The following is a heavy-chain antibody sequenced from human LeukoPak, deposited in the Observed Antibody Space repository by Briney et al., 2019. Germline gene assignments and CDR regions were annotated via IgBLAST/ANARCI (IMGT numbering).Heavy chain of an antibody. D-gene: IGHD6-19*01. CDR1: GFTFSSYA. Sequence: GGSLRLSCAASGFTFSSYAMSWVRQAPGKGLEWVSTISGSGLSTYYADSVKGRFTISRDNSNNTLYLQMNSLRVEDTAVYYCAKSRVAVAAPRNWFDLWGQGTLVTVSS. CDR3: AKSRVAVAAPRNWFDL. J-gene: IGHJ5*02. CDR2: ISGSGLST. V-gene: IGHV3-23*01.